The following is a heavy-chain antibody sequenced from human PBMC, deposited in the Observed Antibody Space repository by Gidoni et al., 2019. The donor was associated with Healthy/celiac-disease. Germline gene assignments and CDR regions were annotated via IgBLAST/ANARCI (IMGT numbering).Heavy chain of an antibody. J-gene: IGHJ6*02. CDR2: ISSSSSYI. D-gene: IGHD4-17*01. CDR1: GFTFSSYS. Sequence: EVQLVESGGGLVKPGGSLRLSFAASGFTFSSYSMNWVRQAPGKGLEWVSSISSSSSYIYYADSVKGRFTIARDNAKNSLYLQMNSLRAEDTAVYYCARDGYGDDLYYYYGMDVWGQGTTVTVSS. V-gene: IGHV3-21*01. CDR3: ARDGYGDDLYYYYGMDV.